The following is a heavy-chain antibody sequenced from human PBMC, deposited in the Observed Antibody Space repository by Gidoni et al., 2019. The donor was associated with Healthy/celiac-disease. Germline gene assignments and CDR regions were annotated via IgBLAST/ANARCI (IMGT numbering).Heavy chain of an antibody. D-gene: IGHD4-17*01. CDR3: ARQRGEDYGGNSNAFDI. CDR2: IYHSGST. Sequence: GPGLVKPSETLSLTCAVSGYSISSGYYWGWIRQPPGKGLEWIGSIYHSGSTYYNPSLKSRVTISVDTSKNQFSLKLSSVTAADTAVYYCARQRGEDYGGNSNAFDIWGQGTMVTVSS. J-gene: IGHJ3*02. CDR1: GYSISSGYY. V-gene: IGHV4-38-2*01.